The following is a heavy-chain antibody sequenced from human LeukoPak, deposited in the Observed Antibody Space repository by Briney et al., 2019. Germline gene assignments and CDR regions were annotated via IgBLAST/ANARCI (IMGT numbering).Heavy chain of an antibody. V-gene: IGHV1-8*01. CDR1: GYTFTSYD. J-gene: IGHJ4*02. CDR3: ATWASPITMVRGVIIDY. D-gene: IGHD3-10*01. CDR2: MNPNSGNT. Sequence: ASVKVSCKASGYTFTSYDINWVRQATGQGLEWMGWMNPNSGNTGYAQKFQGRVTMTEDTSADTAYMELSSLRSEDTAAYYCATWASPITMVRGVIIDYWGQGTLVTVSS.